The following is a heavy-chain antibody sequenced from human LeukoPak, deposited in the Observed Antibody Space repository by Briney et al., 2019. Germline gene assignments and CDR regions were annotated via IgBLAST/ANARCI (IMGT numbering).Heavy chain of an antibody. Sequence: QPGRSLRLSCAASGFTFSSYAMHWVRQAPGKGLEWVAVISYDGSNKYYADSVKGRFTISRDNSKNTLYLQMNSLRAEDTAVYYCARDRPWDGSSWFYHRINFDYWGQGTLVTVSS. CDR1: GFTFSSYA. J-gene: IGHJ4*02. V-gene: IGHV3-30-3*01. CDR2: ISYDGSNK. CDR3: ARDRPWDGSSWFYHRINFDY. D-gene: IGHD6-13*01.